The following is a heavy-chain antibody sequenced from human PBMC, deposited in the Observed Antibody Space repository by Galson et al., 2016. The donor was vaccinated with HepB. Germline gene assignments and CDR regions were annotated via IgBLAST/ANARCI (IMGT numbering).Heavy chain of an antibody. CDR3: TRVSLLGRGFNT. J-gene: IGHJ5*02. V-gene: IGHV6-1*01. CDR1: GDSVSSNTAG. CDR2: TYYRSEGAS. D-gene: IGHD1-26*01. Sequence: CAISGDSVSSNTAGWNWIRQSRSTRLEWLGRTYYRSEGASEYAESVRMRISISADTAKNQFSLQLNSVTPEDTSVYYCTRVSLLGRGFNTWGQGTLVTVSS.